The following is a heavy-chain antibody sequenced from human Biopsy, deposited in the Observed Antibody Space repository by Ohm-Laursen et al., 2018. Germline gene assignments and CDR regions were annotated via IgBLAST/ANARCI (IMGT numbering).Heavy chain of an antibody. CDR2: IYNTETT. V-gene: IGHV4-39*01. J-gene: IGHJ5*02. CDR1: GGSINSGGHY. Sequence: GTLSLTCSVSGGSINSGGHYWAWLRQPPGKGLEWIGSIYNTETTFYNPSLKSRVTISIDTSTNQFSLKVSSVTAADTALYFCARHPTGFWFDPWGHGTLVTVSS. CDR3: ARHPTGFWFDP.